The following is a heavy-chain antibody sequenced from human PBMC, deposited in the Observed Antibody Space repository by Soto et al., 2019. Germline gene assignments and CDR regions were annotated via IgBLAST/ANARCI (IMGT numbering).Heavy chain of an antibody. CDR3: ARAMDYYDSSGYYYSFGH. Sequence: SETLSLTCTISGGSISSYYWSWIRQPPGKGLEWIGYIYYSGSTNYNPSLKSRVTISVDTSKNQFSLKLSSVTAADTAVYYCARAMDYYDSSGYYYSFGHWGQGTLVTVSS. CDR1: GGSISSYY. CDR2: IYYSGST. J-gene: IGHJ4*02. D-gene: IGHD3-22*01. V-gene: IGHV4-59*01.